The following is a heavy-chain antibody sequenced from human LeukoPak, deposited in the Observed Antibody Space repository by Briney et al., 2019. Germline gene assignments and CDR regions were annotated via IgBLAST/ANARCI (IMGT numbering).Heavy chain of an antibody. CDR2: VDPEDGEA. J-gene: IGHJ4*02. D-gene: IGHD3-3*01. CDR3: ATIFADLGFDY. CDR1: GYTFTDYY. Sequence: EASVKVSCKASGYTFTDYYMHWVQQAPGKGLEWMGRVDPEDGEAIYAEKFQGRVTITADTSTDTAYMELSSLRSEDTAVYYCATIFADLGFDYWGQGTLVTVSS. V-gene: IGHV1-69-2*01.